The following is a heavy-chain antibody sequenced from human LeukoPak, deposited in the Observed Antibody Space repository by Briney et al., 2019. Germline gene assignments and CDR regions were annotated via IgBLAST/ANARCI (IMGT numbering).Heavy chain of an antibody. D-gene: IGHD3-3*01. CDR3: ARGASRSFDL. CDR2: MNPNSGNT. J-gene: IGHJ4*02. Sequence: ASVKVSCKASGYTFTSYDINWVRQATGQGLEWMGWMNPNSGNTGYTQKFQGRVTITRSTSIATAYMELSSLRSDDTAVYFCARGASRSFDLWGQGTLVTVSS. V-gene: IGHV1-8*01. CDR1: GYTFTSYD.